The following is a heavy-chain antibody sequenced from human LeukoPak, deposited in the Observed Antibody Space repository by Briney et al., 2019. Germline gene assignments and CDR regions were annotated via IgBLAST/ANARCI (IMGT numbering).Heavy chain of an antibody. CDR1: GYTFTSYD. J-gene: IGHJ5*02. V-gene: IGHV1-8*01. CDR2: MNPNSGNT. Sequence: ASVKVSCKASGYTFTSYDINWVRQATGQGLEWMGWMNPNSGNTGYAQKFQGRVTMTRNTSISTAYVELSSLRSEDTAVYYCARARIAVAGYNWFDPWGQGTLVTVSS. D-gene: IGHD6-19*01. CDR3: ARARIAVAGYNWFDP.